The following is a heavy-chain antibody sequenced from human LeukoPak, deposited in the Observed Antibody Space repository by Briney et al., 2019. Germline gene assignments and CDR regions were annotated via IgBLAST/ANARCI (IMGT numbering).Heavy chain of an antibody. V-gene: IGHV3-7*01. J-gene: IGHJ4*02. CDR1: GFTFSSYW. CDR3: ARDTYDSSSYYAHLDY. Sequence: PGGSLRLSCAASGFTFSSYWMSWVRQAPGKGLKWVANIKQDGSEKYYVDSVKGRFTISRDNAKNSLYLQMSSLRAEDTAVYYCARDTYDSSSYYAHLDYWGQGTLVTVSS. CDR2: IKQDGSEK. D-gene: IGHD3-22*01.